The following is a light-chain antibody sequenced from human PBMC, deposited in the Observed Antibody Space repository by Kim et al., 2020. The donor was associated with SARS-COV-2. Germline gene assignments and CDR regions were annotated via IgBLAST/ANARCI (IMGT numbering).Light chain of an antibody. CDR3: QQYGSSPLT. V-gene: IGKV3-20*01. CDR1: QSVSSNY. J-gene: IGKJ1*01. Sequence: APGERATLSCRASQSVSSNYLAWYQQKPGQAPSLLIYGASSRATGIPDRFSGSGSGTDFTLTVSRLESEDFAVYYCQQYGSSPLTFGQGTNVDIK. CDR2: GAS.